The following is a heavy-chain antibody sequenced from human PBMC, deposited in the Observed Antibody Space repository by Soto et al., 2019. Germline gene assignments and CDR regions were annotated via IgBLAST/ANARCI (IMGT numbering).Heavy chain of an antibody. J-gene: IGHJ6*02. CDR2: ISGSGGST. CDR1: GFTFSDYA. Sequence: GGSLRLSCAAPGFTFSDYAMAWVRQSPGKGLEWVSSISGSGGSTYYADSVKGRFTISRDNSKNTVFLQMNSLRAEDTAVYYCAKDHGMDVWGQGATVTVSS. CDR3: AKDHGMDV. V-gene: IGHV3-23*01.